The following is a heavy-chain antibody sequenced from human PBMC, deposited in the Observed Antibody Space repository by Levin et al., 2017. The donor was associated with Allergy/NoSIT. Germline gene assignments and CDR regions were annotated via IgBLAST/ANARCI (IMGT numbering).Heavy chain of an antibody. CDR2: IYYSGST. V-gene: IGHV4-59*01. CDR1: GGSISSYY. J-gene: IGHJ6*02. D-gene: IGHD5-18*01. CDR3: ASSTAMVPKVHYDGMDV. Sequence: PGGSLRLSCTVSGGSISSYYWSWIRQPPGKGLEWIGYIYYSGSTNYNPSLKSRVTISVDTSKNQFSLKLSSVTAADTAVYYCASSTAMVPKVHYDGMDVWGQGTTVTVSS.